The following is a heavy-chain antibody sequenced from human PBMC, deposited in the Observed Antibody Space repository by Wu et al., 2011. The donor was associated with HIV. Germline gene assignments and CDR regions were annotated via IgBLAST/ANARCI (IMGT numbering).Heavy chain of an antibody. J-gene: IGHJ4*02. CDR2: INPGDADV. CDR1: GYSFNTYR. V-gene: IGHV5-51*01. D-gene: IGHD3-10*01. Sequence: VQLVQSGAEVKKPGESLRISCEVSGYSFNTYRIAWVRQMPGKGLESMGIINPGDADVRYSLSFQGQVTISVDNSISTAYLQWSSLKASDTAMYYCARQATMVRDLIKVLDYVGQGTLVTVSS. CDR3: ARQATMVRDLIKVLDY.